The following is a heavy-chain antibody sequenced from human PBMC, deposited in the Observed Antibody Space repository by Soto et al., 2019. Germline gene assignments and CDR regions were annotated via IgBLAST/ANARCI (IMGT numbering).Heavy chain of an antibody. CDR3: ARSDCGGDCYSYYFDY. J-gene: IGHJ4*02. CDR2: IYYSGST. V-gene: IGHV4-59*01. D-gene: IGHD2-21*02. CDR1: GGSISSYY. Sequence: PSETLSLTCTVSGGSISSYYWSWIRQPPGKGLEWIGYIYYSGSTNYNPSLKSRVTISVDTSKNQFSLKLSSVTAADTAVYYCARSDCGGDCYSYYFDYWGQGTLVTVSS.